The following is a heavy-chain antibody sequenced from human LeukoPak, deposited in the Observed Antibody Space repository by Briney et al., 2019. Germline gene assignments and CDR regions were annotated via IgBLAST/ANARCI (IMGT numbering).Heavy chain of an antibody. J-gene: IGHJ6*03. D-gene: IGHD3-10*01. Sequence: GGSLRLSCTVSGFTVSSNSMSWVRQAPGKGLEWVSLISWDGGSTYYADSVKGRFTISRDNPKNTLYLQMNSLRAEDSAVYYCAKNYGSGSSVKYYYYMDVWGKGTTVTVSS. CDR3: AKNYGSGSSVKYYYYMDV. CDR2: ISWDGGST. V-gene: IGHV3-23*01. CDR1: GFTVSSNS.